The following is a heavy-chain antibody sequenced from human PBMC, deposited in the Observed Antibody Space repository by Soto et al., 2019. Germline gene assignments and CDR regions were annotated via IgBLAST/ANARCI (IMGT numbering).Heavy chain of an antibody. V-gene: IGHV4-39*01. CDR3: ARQGSY. J-gene: IGHJ4*02. Sequence: QLQLQESGPGLVKPSETLSLTCNVSGVSISDTSYYWGWIRQPPGKGLEWIGTIYFNGNTFYNPSLKRRLTISVDTSKNQISLRLTSGTAADTAVYYCARQGSYWGQGTLVAVSS. CDR1: GVSISDTSYY. CDR2: IYFNGNT.